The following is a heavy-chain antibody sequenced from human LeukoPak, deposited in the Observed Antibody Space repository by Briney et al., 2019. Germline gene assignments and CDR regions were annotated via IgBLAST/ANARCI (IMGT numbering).Heavy chain of an antibody. Sequence: GGSLRLSCAASGFTVSSKYMSWVRQAPGKGLEWVSSISSSSSYIYYADSVKGRFTISRDNAKNSLYLQMNSLRAEDTAVYYCASIWDSSGWLYFDYWGQGTLVTVSS. V-gene: IGHV3-21*01. CDR2: ISSSSSYI. D-gene: IGHD6-19*01. J-gene: IGHJ4*02. CDR3: ASIWDSSGWLYFDY. CDR1: GFTVSSKY.